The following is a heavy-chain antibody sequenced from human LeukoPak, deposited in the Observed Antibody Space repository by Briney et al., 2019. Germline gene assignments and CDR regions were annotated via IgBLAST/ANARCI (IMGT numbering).Heavy chain of an antibody. J-gene: IGHJ6*02. CDR2: VNSDGSST. Sequence: PGGSLRLSCVASGITFSSYWMHWVRQAPGKGLVWVSRVNSDGSSTNYAASVKGRFTISRDNAKNTLYLQMNSLRAEDTAVYYCARAGRQCSSTSCYVYYYGMDVWGQGTTVTVSS. CDR1: GITFSSYW. D-gene: IGHD2-2*01. V-gene: IGHV3-74*01. CDR3: ARAGRQCSSTSCYVYYYGMDV.